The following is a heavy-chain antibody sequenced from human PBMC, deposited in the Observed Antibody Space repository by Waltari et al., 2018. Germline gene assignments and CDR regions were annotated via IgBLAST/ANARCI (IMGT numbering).Heavy chain of an antibody. Sequence: EVQLVESGGGLIQPGGSLRLSCAASGFTVSSNYMSWVRQAPGKGLEWVSVSYSGGSTYYADSVKGRFTISRDNSKNTLYLQMNSLRAEDTAVYYCARDGRYGDLRSEYFDLWGRGTLVTVSS. V-gene: IGHV3-53*01. J-gene: IGHJ2*01. D-gene: IGHD4-17*01. CDR2: SYSGGST. CDR3: ARDGRYGDLRSEYFDL. CDR1: GFTVSSNY.